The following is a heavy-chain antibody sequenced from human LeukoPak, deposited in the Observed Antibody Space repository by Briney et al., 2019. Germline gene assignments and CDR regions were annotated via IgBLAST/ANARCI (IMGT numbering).Heavy chain of an antibody. CDR3: ARDRADPDYGDYVFAY. CDR2: ISSRSSYI. J-gene: IGHJ4*02. CDR1: GFTFSSYE. V-gene: IGHV3-21*01. Sequence: GGSLRLSCAASGFTFSSYEMNWVRQAPGKGLEWVSSISSRSSYIYYADSLKGRFTISRDNAKNSLYLNIHSLRAEDTAVYYCARDRADPDYGDYVFAYWGQGTLVTVSS. D-gene: IGHD4-17*01.